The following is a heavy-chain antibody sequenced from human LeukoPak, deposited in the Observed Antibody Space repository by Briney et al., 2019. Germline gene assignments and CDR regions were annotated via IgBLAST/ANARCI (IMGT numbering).Heavy chain of an antibody. CDR2: IHYSGST. CDR3: TRGQRSYFCAVDG. J-gene: IGHJ4*02. CDR1: GGSISSYY. V-gene: IGHV4-59*01. Sequence: PSETLCLTCTVSGGSISSYYWGWIRQPPGKGLEWIGYIHYSGSTNYNPSLRSRVTISLDTPKNQFSLKLTSVTAADAAVYYCTRGQRSYFCAVDGWGLGTLVTVSS. D-gene: IGHD1-26*01.